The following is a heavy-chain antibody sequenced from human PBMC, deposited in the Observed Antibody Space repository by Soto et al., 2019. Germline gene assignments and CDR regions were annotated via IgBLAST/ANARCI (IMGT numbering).Heavy chain of an antibody. CDR2: IIPIFGTA. Sequence: SVKVSCKASGGTFSSYAISWVRQAPGQGLEWMGGIIPIFGTANYAQKFQGKVTITADESTSTAYMELSSLRSEDTAVYYCARVLITNISGRSTYYYYGMDDWGQGTTVTVSS. CDR1: GGTFSSYA. V-gene: IGHV1-69*13. CDR3: ARVLITNISGRSTYYYYGMDD. D-gene: IGHD1-20*01. J-gene: IGHJ6*02.